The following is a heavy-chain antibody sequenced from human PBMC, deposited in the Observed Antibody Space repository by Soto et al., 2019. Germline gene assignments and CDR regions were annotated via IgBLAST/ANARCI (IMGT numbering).Heavy chain of an antibody. Sequence: QVQLLESGPGLVKPSETLSLTCTIYGGSISSYFWSWIRQPPGKGLEWIGYIHYSGTTVYSPSLKSRVTMSIDTSKNQFTLNLTSVTAADTAVYYCARDTGSYYLDSWGQGSLVTVSS. CDR2: IHYSGTT. CDR3: ARDTGSYYLDS. D-gene: IGHD1-26*01. J-gene: IGHJ4*02. CDR1: GGSISSYF. V-gene: IGHV4-59*01.